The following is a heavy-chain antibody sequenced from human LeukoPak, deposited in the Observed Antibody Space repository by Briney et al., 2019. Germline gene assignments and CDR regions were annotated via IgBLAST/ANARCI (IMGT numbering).Heavy chain of an antibody. V-gene: IGHV3-9*01. J-gene: IGHJ4*02. CDR1: GFTFGDYA. D-gene: IGHD1-26*01. CDR2: ISWNSGTI. CDR3: AKKGATLDY. Sequence: GRSLRLSCAASGFTFGDYAMYWVRQAPGKGLEWVSGISWNSGTIVYADSVKGRFTISRDNAKNSLYLQMNSLRPEDTALYYCAKKGATLDYWGQGTLVTVSS.